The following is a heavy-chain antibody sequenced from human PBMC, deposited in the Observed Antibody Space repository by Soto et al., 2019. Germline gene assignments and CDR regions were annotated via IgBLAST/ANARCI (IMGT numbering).Heavy chain of an antibody. CDR2: INHSGST. CDR3: ARIGDYVAFDY. J-gene: IGHJ4*02. Sequence: SETLSLTCAVYGGSFSGYDWSWIRQPPGKGLEWIGEINHSGSTNYNPSLKSRVTISVDTSKNQFSLKLSSVTAADTAVYYCARIGDYVAFDYWGQGTLVTVSS. V-gene: IGHV4-34*01. D-gene: IGHD4-17*01. CDR1: GGSFSGYD.